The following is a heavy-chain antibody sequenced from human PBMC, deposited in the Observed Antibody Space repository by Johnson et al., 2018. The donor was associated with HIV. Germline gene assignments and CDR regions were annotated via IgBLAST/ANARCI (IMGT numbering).Heavy chain of an antibody. CDR2: ISYDGSNK. CDR3: ARVTMIVVVMQAFDI. V-gene: IGHV3-30-3*01. Sequence: QVQLVESGGGLVQPGGSLRLSCAASGFTFSSYAMHWVRQAPGKGLEWVAVISYDGSNKYSADSVKGRFTISRDNSKNTLYLQMNSLRAEDTAVYYCARVTMIVVVMQAFDIWGQGTMVTVSS. CDR1: GFTFSSYA. J-gene: IGHJ3*02. D-gene: IGHD3-22*01.